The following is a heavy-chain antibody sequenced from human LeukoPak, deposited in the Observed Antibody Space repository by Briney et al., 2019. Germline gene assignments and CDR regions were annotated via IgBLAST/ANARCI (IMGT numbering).Heavy chain of an antibody. CDR1: GFTFSSYG. Sequence: GGSLRLSCAASGFTFSSYGMHWVRQAPGKGLEWVAVILNDGSQEKYADSVKGRFTIPRDNSKNTLFLQMNSLRAEDTAVYYCARDDALGDNALDIWGQGTLVTVSS. CDR2: ILNDGSQE. J-gene: IGHJ3*02. V-gene: IGHV3-33*01. D-gene: IGHD3-16*01. CDR3: ARDDALGDNALDI.